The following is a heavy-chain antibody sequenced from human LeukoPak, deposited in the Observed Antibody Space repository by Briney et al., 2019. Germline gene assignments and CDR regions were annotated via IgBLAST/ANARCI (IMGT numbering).Heavy chain of an antibody. CDR3: ARDRPKQDAFDI. CDR2: IYYSGST. J-gene: IGHJ3*02. Sequence: PSETLSLTCTVSGGSISSYYWSWIRQPPGKGLEWIGYIYYSGSTNYNPSLKSRVTISVDTSKNQFSLKLSSVTAADTAVYYCARDRPKQDAFDIWGQGAMVTVSS. CDR1: GGSISSYY. D-gene: IGHD1/OR15-1a*01. V-gene: IGHV4-59*01.